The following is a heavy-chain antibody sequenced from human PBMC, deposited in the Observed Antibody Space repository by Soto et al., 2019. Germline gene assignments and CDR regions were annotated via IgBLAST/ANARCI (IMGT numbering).Heavy chain of an antibody. CDR3: ARARVVPATYYYYGMDV. J-gene: IGHJ6*02. CDR1: GFTVSSNY. Sequence: EVQLVETGGGLIQPGGSLRLSCAASGFTVSSNYMSWVRQAPGKGLEWVSVIYSGGSTYYADSVKGRFTISRDNSKNTLYLQMNSLRAEDTAVYYCARARVVPATYYYYGMDVWGQGTTVTVSS. V-gene: IGHV3-53*02. D-gene: IGHD2-2*01. CDR2: IYSGGST.